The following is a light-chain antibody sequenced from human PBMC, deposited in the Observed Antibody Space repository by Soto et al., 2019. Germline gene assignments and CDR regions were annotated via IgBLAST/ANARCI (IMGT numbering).Light chain of an antibody. Sequence: EVVMTQSPATLSASPGERATLSCWASETVATNLAWYQQKPGQAPRLLISGASTRAAGISDRFRGSGSGTEFTLTISSLQSEDFAVYYCQQYNNWPPNYTFGQGTKLEIK. J-gene: IGKJ2*01. CDR2: GAS. V-gene: IGKV3-15*01. CDR3: QQYNNWPPNYT. CDR1: ETVATN.